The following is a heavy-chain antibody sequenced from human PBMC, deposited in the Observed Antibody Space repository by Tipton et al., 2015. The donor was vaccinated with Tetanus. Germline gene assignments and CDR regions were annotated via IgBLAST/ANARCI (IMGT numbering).Heavy chain of an antibody. J-gene: IGHJ4*02. CDR2: IFYSGRT. Sequence: TLSLTCSVSGGSLRSGDYQWNRIRQPPGKGLEWIAYIFYSGRTQYNPSLKSRVTISVDTAKNQFSLQLSSVTAADTAVYYCARTTRRWLHPDYWGQGTLVTVSS. V-gene: IGHV4-61*08. CDR3: ARTTRRWLHPDY. CDR1: GGSLRSGDYQ. D-gene: IGHD5-24*01.